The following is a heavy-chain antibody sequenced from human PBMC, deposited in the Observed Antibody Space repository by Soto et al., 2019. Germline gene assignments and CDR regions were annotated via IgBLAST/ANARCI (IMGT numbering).Heavy chain of an antibody. CDR3: ARDIAVADAFDI. J-gene: IGHJ3*02. D-gene: IGHD6-19*01. CDR2: IYYSGST. V-gene: IGHV4-31*03. CDR1: GGSISSGGYY. Sequence: QVQLQESGPGLVKPSQTLSLTCTVSGGSISSGGYYWRWIRQHPGKGLEWIGYIYYSGSTYYNQSLKSRVTISVDTSKNQFSLKLSSVTAADTAVYYGARDIAVADAFDIWGQGTMVTVSS.